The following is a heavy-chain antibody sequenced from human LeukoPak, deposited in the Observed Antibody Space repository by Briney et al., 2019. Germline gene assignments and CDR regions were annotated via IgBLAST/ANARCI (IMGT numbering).Heavy chain of an antibody. J-gene: IGHJ5*02. D-gene: IGHD4-17*01. CDR2: IYTSGST. CDR1: GGSISGGSYY. CDR3: ARDGTVNWFDP. V-gene: IGHV4-61*02. Sequence: TASETLSLTCTVSGGSISGGSYYWSWIRQPAGKGLEWIGRIYTSGSTNYNPSLKSRVTISVDTSKNQFSLKLSSVTAADTAVYYCARDGTVNWFDPWGQGTLVTVSS.